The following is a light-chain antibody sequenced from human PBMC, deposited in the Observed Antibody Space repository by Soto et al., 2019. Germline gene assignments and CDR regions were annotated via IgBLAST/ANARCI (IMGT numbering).Light chain of an antibody. CDR3: QQSFTKLLA. CDR2: GAS. Sequence: DIQMTQSPSSLSASVGDRVTITCRTSQSVSGFLNWYQLKPGKAPKLLIYGASSLQSGVPSRFSGSGYGTDFTLSISSLHADDFATYYFQQSFTKLLAFGGGTKVDLK. CDR1: QSVSGF. J-gene: IGKJ4*01. V-gene: IGKV1-39*01.